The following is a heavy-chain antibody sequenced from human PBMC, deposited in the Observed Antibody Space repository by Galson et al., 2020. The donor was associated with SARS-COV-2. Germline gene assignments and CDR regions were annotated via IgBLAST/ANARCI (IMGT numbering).Heavy chain of an antibody. J-gene: IGHJ6*03. CDR2: IYSRGSA. CDR3: AREDCSSTTCYSDSFYYMDV. D-gene: IGHD2-2*01. V-gene: IGHV4-61*02. CDR1: GGSISRRSYY. Sequence: SETLSLTCTVSGGSISRRSYYWSWIRQPAGKGLEWIGRIYSRGSATYNPSLQSRVTISGDTSKNQFSLKLSSVTAADTAVYYCAREDCSSTTCYSDSFYYMDVWGKGTTVTVSS.